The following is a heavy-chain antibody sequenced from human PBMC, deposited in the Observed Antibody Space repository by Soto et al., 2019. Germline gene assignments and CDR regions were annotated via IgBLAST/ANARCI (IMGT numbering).Heavy chain of an antibody. Sequence: GGSVRLSCAASGFTFSSYGMHWVRQAPGKGLEWVAVISYDGSNKYYADSVKGRFTISRDNSKNTLYLQMNSLRAEDTAVYYCAKGSNVAAGTVDYWGQGTLVTVSS. CDR3: AKGSNVAAGTVDY. D-gene: IGHD6-13*01. J-gene: IGHJ4*02. V-gene: IGHV3-30*18. CDR2: ISYDGSNK. CDR1: GFTFSSYG.